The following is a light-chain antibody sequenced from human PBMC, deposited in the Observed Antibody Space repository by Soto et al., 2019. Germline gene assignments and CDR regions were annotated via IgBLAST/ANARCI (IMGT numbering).Light chain of an antibody. CDR2: EVR. Sequence: QSALTQPASVSGSPGQSITISCAGTIRDVGAYNFVSWYQQHPGRAPQLIIYEVRNRPSGISFRFSGSKSGNTASLTISGLQAEDEADYYCSSYTSESSLIFGGGTKLTVL. CDR3: SSYTSESSLI. CDR1: IRDVGAYNF. V-gene: IGLV2-14*01. J-gene: IGLJ2*01.